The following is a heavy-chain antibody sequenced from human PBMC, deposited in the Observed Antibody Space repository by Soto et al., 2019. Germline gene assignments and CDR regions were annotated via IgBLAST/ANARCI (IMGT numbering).Heavy chain of an antibody. CDR1: GYAFTSCY. CDR2: INPSGGST. J-gene: IGHJ6*02. CDR3: ARVKDGYNWRDFYYSGMDV. Sequence: ASVKVSCKESGYAFTSCYPRWVRQAHGQGLEWMGIINPSGGSTSYAQKFQGRVTMTRDTSTSTVYMELSSLRSEDTAVYYCARVKDGYNWRDFYYSGMDVWGQGTTVTVSS. V-gene: IGHV1-46*01. D-gene: IGHD5-12*01.